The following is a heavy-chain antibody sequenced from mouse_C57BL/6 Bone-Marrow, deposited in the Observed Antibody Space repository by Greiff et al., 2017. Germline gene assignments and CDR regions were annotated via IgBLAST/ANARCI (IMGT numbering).Heavy chain of an antibody. CDR2: ICGGGGNT. CDR1: GFTFSSYT. Sequence: EVQLVESGGGLVKPGGSLKLSCAASGFTFSSYTMSWVRQTPGKRLQWVAAICGGGGNTYYPDSVKGRFTISRDNDKNILYLQMSSLRSEDTALYYCSRRVTTVLATKYFDVWGTGTTVTVSS. V-gene: IGHV5-9*01. D-gene: IGHD1-1*01. CDR3: SRRVTTVLATKYFDV. J-gene: IGHJ1*03.